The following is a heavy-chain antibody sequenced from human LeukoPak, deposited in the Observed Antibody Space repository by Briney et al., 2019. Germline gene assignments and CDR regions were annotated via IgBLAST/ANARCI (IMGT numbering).Heavy chain of an antibody. Sequence: SSETLSLTCTVSGGSISSSSYYWGWIRQPPGKGLEWIGSIYYSGSTYYNPSLKSRVTISVDTSKNQFSLKLSSVTAADTAVYYCARHSQSYYYDSGGYYHRGFDPWGQGTLVTVSS. V-gene: IGHV4-39*01. CDR1: GGSISSSSYY. D-gene: IGHD3-22*01. J-gene: IGHJ5*02. CDR2: IYYSGST. CDR3: ARHSQSYYYDSGGYYHRGFDP.